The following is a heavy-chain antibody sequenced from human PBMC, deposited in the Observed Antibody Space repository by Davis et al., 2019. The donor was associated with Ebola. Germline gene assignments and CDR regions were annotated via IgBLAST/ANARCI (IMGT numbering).Heavy chain of an antibody. CDR3: ARVNGDYVGVLVYYYGMDV. CDR2: IHSDGTST. CDR1: GFIFSSYT. Sequence: GESLKISCAASGFIFSSYTMNWVRQAPGKGLVWVSRIHSDGTSTIYTDSVKGRFTISRDNAKNTLYLQMNSLRAEDTAVYYCARVNGDYVGVLVYYYGMDVWGKGTTVTVSS. V-gene: IGHV3-74*01. D-gene: IGHD4-17*01. J-gene: IGHJ6*04.